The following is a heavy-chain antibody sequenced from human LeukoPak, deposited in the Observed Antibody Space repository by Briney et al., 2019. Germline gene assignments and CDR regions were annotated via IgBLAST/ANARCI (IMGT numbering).Heavy chain of an antibody. Sequence: SLKVPCKASGGTFSNNPISWVRQAPGQGLEWMGEIIPIFGTATYAQKFQGRVTITADKSTSTAYMELSSLRSEDTAVYYCARAPPLYCSGGSCYGVGRNWFDPWGQGTLVTVSS. CDR1: GGTFSNNP. CDR2: IIPIFGTA. CDR3: ARAPPLYCSGGSCYGVGRNWFDP. V-gene: IGHV1-69*06. D-gene: IGHD2-15*01. J-gene: IGHJ5*02.